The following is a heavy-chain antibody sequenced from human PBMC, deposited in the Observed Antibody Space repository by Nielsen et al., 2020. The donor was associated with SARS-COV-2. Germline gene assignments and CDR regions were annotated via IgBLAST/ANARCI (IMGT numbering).Heavy chain of an antibody. CDR2: ISYDGSNK. CDR1: GFTFNSYA. CDR3: ARDAVWGRRNLFDY. J-gene: IGHJ4*02. V-gene: IGHV3-30-3*01. Sequence: GGSLRLSCAASGFTFNSYAMHWVRQAPGKGLEWVAVISYDGSNKYYADSVKGRFTISRDNSKNTLYLQMNSLRAEDTAVYYCARDAVWGRRNLFDYWGQGTLVTVSS. D-gene: IGHD1-26*01.